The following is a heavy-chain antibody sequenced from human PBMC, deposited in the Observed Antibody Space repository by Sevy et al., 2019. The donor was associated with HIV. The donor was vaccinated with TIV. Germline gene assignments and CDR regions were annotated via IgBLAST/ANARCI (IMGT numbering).Heavy chain of an antibody. CDR1: TGHINNYY. V-gene: IGHV4-59*01. J-gene: IGHJ5*02. CDR2: IYYRGNT. D-gene: IGHD6-19*01. CDR3: ARAEYGHSRGWYSWLDA. Sequence: SETLSLTCTVSTGHINNYYWTWVRQSPGKGLEWIGYIYYRGNTKYNPSLESRVSMSIDTNKEQFSLTLTSVTGADSAIYYCARAEYGHSRGWYSWLDAWGQGILVTVSS.